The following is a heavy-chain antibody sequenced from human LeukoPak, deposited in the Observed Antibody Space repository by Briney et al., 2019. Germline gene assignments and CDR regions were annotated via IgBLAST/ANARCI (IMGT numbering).Heavy chain of an antibody. CDR3: AKGGDH. Sequence: GGSLRLSCAASGFTFSSYAMNWVRQAPGKGLEWVANIKPDGSDMYYVDSVKGRFTVSRDNARNSLYLQMNSLRAEDTAVYYCAKGGDHWGQGTLVTVSS. J-gene: IGHJ4*02. V-gene: IGHV3-7*01. D-gene: IGHD3-16*01. CDR2: IKPDGSDM. CDR1: GFTFSSYA.